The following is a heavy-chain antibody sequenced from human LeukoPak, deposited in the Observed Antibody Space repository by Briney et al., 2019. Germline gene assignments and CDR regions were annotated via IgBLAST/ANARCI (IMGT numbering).Heavy chain of an antibody. J-gene: IGHJ6*02. V-gene: IGHV4-4*09. Sequence: PSETLSLTCTVSGGSISSYYWSWIRQPPGKGLEWIGYSYTSGSTNYNPSLKSRVTMSVDTSKNQFSLKLSSVTAADTAVYYCARDWYYYDSSGYWWDVWGQGTTVTVSS. D-gene: IGHD3-22*01. CDR2: SYTSGST. CDR1: GGSISSYY. CDR3: ARDWYYYDSSGYWWDV.